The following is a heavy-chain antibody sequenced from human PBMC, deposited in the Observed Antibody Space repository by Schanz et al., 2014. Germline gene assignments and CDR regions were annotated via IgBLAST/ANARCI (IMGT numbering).Heavy chain of an antibody. Sequence: QVQVVQSGAEVKKPGASVKVSCKTSGYTFSNDDINWVRQAIGQGPEWMGWMQPDSGKTHYAEKFQGRVAMTRDTSTSTVYMELSSLRSEDTAVYYCARDGVDAAAGGNYWGQGTLVTVSS. CDR2: MQPDSGKT. CDR3: ARDGVDAAAGGNY. D-gene: IGHD6-13*01. V-gene: IGHV1-8*01. J-gene: IGHJ4*02. CDR1: GYTFSNDD.